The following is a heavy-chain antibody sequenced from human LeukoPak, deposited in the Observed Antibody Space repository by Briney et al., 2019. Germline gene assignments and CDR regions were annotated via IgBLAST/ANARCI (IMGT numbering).Heavy chain of an antibody. CDR2: ISGSGGST. CDR3: AKVSQNALMAARTGSVP. J-gene: IGHJ5*02. D-gene: IGHD2-8*01. V-gene: IGHV3-23*01. CDR1: GFTFSSYA. Sequence: PGGSLRLSCAASGFTFSSYAMSWVRQAPGQGLEWVSAISGSGGSTYYADSVKGRFTISRDNSKNTLYLQLNSLSAGNTAVYSGAKVSQNALMAARTGSVPWGQGTRVTVSS.